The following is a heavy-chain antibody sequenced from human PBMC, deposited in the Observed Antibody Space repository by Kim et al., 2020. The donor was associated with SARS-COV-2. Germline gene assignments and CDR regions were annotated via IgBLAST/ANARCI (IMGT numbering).Heavy chain of an antibody. Sequence: GGSLRLSCAASGFIFSRYGMHWVRQAPGKGLEWVAVIWYDGSSKNYADSVKGRFTISRDNSKNTLYLQMNSLRVEDTAVYYCAGACGDYGRDYWGQGTLVTVSS. CDR1: GFIFSRYG. J-gene: IGHJ4*02. D-gene: IGHD4-17*01. CDR3: AGACGDYGRDY. CDR2: IWYDGSSK. V-gene: IGHV3-33*01.